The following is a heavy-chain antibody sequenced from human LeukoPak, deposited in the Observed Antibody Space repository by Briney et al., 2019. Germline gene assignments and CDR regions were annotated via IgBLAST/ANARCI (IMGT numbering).Heavy chain of an antibody. CDR1: GFTFSSYA. CDR3: AKGSWLAYYYYYGIDV. D-gene: IGHD6-19*01. CDR2: ISGSGGST. V-gene: IGHV3-23*01. Sequence: GGSLRLSCAASGFTFSSYAMSWVRQAPGKGLEWVSAISGSGGSTYYADSVKGRFTISRDNSKNTLYLQMNSLRAEDTAVYYCAKGSWLAYYYYYGIDVWGQGTTVNVSS. J-gene: IGHJ6*02.